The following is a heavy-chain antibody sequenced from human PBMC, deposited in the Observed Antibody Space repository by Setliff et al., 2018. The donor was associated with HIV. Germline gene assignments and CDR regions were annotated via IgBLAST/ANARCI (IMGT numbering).Heavy chain of an antibody. D-gene: IGHD2-8*01. V-gene: IGHV1-8*01. Sequence: ASVKVSCKASGYTFINYDINWVRQATGQGLEWMGWMNPNSGNTGYSQKFQGRVTMTRNTSTSTAYMELSSLTSEDTAVYYCARPSVRMAQVEYFEHWGQGALVTVSS. CDR3: ARPSVRMAQVEYFEH. CDR2: MNPNSGNT. J-gene: IGHJ1*01. CDR1: GYTFINYD.